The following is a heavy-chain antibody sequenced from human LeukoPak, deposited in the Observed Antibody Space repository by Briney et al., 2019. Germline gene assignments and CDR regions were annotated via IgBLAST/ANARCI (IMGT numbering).Heavy chain of an antibody. CDR3: ARVSHDSSGYLDY. CDR1: GFTFSSYV. V-gene: IGHV3-53*01. CDR2: IYSGGNT. D-gene: IGHD3-22*01. Sequence: GGSLRLSCAASGFTFSSYVMSWARQAPGKGLEWVSVIYSGGNTYYADSVKGRFTISRDNSKNTLYLQMNSLRAEDTAVYYCARVSHDSSGYLDYWGQGTLVTVSS. J-gene: IGHJ4*02.